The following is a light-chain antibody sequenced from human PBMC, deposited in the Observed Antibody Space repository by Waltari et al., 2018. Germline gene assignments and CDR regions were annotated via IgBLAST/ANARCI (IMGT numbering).Light chain of an antibody. J-gene: IGKJ2*01. CDR2: WAS. CDR3: QQYYSTPYT. Sequence: DIVMTQPPDSLAVSLGERATINCKSRQSVLYSSNNENYLAWYQQKPGQPPKLLIYWASTRESGVPDRFSGSGSGTDFTLTISSLQAEDVAVYYCQQYYSTPYTFGQGTKLEIK. CDR1: QSVLYSSNNENY. V-gene: IGKV4-1*01.